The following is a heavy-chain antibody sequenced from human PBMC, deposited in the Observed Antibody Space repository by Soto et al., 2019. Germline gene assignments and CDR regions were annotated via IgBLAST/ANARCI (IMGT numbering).Heavy chain of an antibody. V-gene: IGHV3-21*01. CDR1: EWTFSRFS. J-gene: IGHJ6*02. CDR3: ARVRLRDYYYGMDV. CDR2: VSSRSSYI. Sequence: GGSRRPSGAALEWTFSRFSVNLDRQGAAKGLEWVSSVSSRSSYIYYAASVKGRFTISRDNAKNSQYLQMNSLRAEDTAVYYCARVRLRDYYYGMDVWGQGTTVTVSS. D-gene: IGHD2-8*01.